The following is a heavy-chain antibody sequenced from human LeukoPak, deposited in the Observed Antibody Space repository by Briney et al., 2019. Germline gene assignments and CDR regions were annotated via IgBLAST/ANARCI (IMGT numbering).Heavy chain of an antibody. CDR2: IIPIFGTA. Sequence: SVKVSCKASGGTFSSYATSWVRQAPGQGLEWMGRIIPIFGTANYAQKFQGRVTITTDESTSTAYMELSSLRSEDTAVYYCALTGGYSYTFDYWGQGTLVTVSS. J-gene: IGHJ4*02. CDR1: GGTFSSYA. D-gene: IGHD5-18*01. CDR3: ALTGGYSYTFDY. V-gene: IGHV1-69*05.